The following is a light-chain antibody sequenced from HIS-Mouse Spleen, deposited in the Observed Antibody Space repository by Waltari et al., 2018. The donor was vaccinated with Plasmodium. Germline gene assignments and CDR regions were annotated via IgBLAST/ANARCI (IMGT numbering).Light chain of an antibody. CDR2: GNS. CDR1: SSNIGAGYD. CDR3: QSYDSSLSGWV. V-gene: IGLV1-40*01. Sequence: QSVLTQPPSVSGAPGQRVTISCTGSSSNIGAGYDVHWYQQLPGTAPKPLIYGNSNRPSGVPDRCAGSKYGTAASLAITGLQAEDEADYYCQSYDSSLSGWVFGGGTKLTVL. J-gene: IGLJ3*02.